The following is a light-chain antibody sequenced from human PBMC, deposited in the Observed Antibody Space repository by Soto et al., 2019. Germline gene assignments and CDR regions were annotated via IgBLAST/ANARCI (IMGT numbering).Light chain of an antibody. CDR1: SSNIGSNT. CDR3: AAWDDSLNGFYV. CDR2: SNN. J-gene: IGLJ1*01. Sequence: QSVRTHPPSASWTPGHRVTISCSGSSSNIGSNTVNWYQQLPRTAPKLLIYSNNQRPSGVPDRFSGSKSGTSASLAISGLQSEDEAHYYRAAWDDSLNGFYVFGTGTKVTVL. V-gene: IGLV1-44*01.